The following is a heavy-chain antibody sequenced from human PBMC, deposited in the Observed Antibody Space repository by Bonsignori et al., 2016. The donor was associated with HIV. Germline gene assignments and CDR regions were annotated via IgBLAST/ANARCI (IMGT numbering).Heavy chain of an antibody. CDR3: ARTVQYFDGSNYYYNWFDP. Sequence: QVQLVQSGAEVKKPGSSVKVSCKASGGSFSNNAISWVRQAPGQGLEWMGGIIPMYGTATYSQKFQGRVTITADESTSTAYMELSSLTSEDTAIFYCARTVQYFDGSNYYYNWFDPGA. V-gene: IGHV1-69*01. CDR1: GGSFSNNA. CDR2: IIPMYGTA. D-gene: IGHD3-10*01. J-gene: IGHJ5*01.